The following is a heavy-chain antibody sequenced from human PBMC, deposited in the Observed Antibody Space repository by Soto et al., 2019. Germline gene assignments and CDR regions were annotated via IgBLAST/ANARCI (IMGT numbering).Heavy chain of an antibody. CDR3: ARESEDLTSNFDY. V-gene: IGHV3-21*01. J-gene: IGHJ4*02. CDR2: ISSTTNYI. Sequence: EVQLVESGGGLVKPGGSLRLSCAASGFTFTRYSMNWVRQAPGKGLEWVSSISSTTNYIYYADSMKGRFTVSRDNAKNLVYLEMNSLSAEDTALYYCARESEDLTSNFDYWGQGTLVTVSS. CDR1: GFTFTRYS.